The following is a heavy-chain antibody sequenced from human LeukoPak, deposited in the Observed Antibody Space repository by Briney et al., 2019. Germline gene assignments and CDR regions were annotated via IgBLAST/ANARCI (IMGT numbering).Heavy chain of an antibody. V-gene: IGHV1-2*06. D-gene: IGHD6-13*01. CDR2: INPNSGGT. CDR1: GYTFTGYY. J-gene: IGHJ4*02. CDR3: ARVNRYSSSQIDY. Sequence: ASVKVSCKASGYTFTGYYMHWVRQAPGQGPEWMGRINPNSGGTNYAQKFQGRVTMTRDTSISTAYMELSRLRSDDTAVYYCARVNRYSSSQIDYWGQGTLVTVSS.